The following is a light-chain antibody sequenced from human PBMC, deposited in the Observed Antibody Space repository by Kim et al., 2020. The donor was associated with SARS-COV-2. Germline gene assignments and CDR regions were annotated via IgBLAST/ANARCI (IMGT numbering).Light chain of an antibody. CDR2: DVT. CDR1: SAAVAAYDS. V-gene: IGLV2-11*03. CDR3: CSYAGSDTLI. Sequence: PSLTPSPPGASAAVAAYDSLSCYQQSPGTPPLLILYDVTRPPSGVPHRFSGSKSGNTASLTVSRLQAEDEAYYYCCSYAGSDTLIFGGGTQLTVL. J-gene: IGLJ2*01.